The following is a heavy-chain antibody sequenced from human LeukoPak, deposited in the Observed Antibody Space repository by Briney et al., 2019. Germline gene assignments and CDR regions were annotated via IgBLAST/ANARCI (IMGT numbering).Heavy chain of an antibody. CDR2: MNSDGSST. CDR3: ARDRKSDGFDP. CDR1: GFTFSSYW. J-gene: IGHJ5*02. V-gene: IGHV3-74*01. Sequence: GGSLRLSCAASGFTFSSYWMHWVRQPPGKGLVWVSRMNSDGSSTNYADSVKGRFTISRDNAKNTLYLQVNSLRAEDTAVYYCARDRKSDGFDPWGQGTLVTVSS.